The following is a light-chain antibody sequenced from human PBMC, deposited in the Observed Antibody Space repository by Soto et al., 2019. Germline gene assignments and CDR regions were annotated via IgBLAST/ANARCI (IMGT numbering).Light chain of an antibody. CDR2: ATS. J-gene: IGKJ4*01. V-gene: IGKV1-5*01. CDR1: QSISSW. CDR3: LQDISYPLT. Sequence: DSQRPQSKSTLSASVGDRVTITCRASQSISSWLAWYQQKPGKAPNLLIYATSSLQGGVPSRFSGSGSGTDFTLTISSLQPEDFATYYCLQDISYPLTFGGGTKVDIK.